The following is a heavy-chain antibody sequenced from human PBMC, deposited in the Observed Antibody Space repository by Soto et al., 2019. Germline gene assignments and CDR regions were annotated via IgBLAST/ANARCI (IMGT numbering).Heavy chain of an antibody. J-gene: IGHJ4*02. CDR1: GFTVSSNY. CDR2: IYSGGST. Sequence: EVQLVESGGGLVQPGGSLRLSCAASGFTVSSNYMSWVRQAPGKGLEWVSVIYSGGSTYYADSVKGRFTISRDNSKNTLYLQMNSLRAEDTAVYYCASHDYGDYVHSDYWCQGTLVTVSS. V-gene: IGHV3-66*04. D-gene: IGHD4-17*01. CDR3: ASHDYGDYVHSDY.